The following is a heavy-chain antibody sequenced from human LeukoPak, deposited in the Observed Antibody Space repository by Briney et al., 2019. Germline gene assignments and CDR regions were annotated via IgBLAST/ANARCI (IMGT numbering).Heavy chain of an antibody. CDR2: IYTSGST. V-gene: IGHV4-61*02. CDR1: GGSISSGSYY. Sequence: PSETLSLTCTVSGGSISSGSYYWSWIRQPAGKGLEWIGRIYTSGSTNYNPSLKSRVTMSVDTSKNQFSLKLSSVTAADTAVYYCARANTAMVSLDYWGQGTLVTVSS. CDR3: ARANTAMVSLDY. D-gene: IGHD5-18*01. J-gene: IGHJ4*02.